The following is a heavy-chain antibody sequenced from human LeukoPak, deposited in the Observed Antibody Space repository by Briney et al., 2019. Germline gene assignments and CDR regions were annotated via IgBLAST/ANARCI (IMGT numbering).Heavy chain of an antibody. J-gene: IGHJ3*02. CDR1: GFTFSSYS. V-gene: IGHV3-21*01. D-gene: IGHD2-21*02. CDR2: ISSSSSYI. CDR3: ARDCGGDCYSGDHDAFDI. Sequence: GGSLRLSCAASGFTFSSYSMNWVRQAPGKGLEWVSSISSSSSYIYYADSVKGRFTISRDNAKNSLYLQMNSLRAEDTAVYYCARDCGGDCYSGDHDAFDIWGQGTMVTVSS.